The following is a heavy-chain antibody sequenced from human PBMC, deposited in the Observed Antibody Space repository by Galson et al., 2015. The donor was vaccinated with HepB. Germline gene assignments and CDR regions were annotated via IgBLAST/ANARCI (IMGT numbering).Heavy chain of an antibody. CDR2: IKRDGSEK. CDR3: ARGGRSTSYYWEF. Sequence: LRLSCAASRFAFSDYCMTWVRHSPGKGLEWVATIKRDGSEKFYVDSVEGRFTISRDNARYSLYLQMDNVSGEDTAVYFCARGGRSTSYYWEFWGQGTLVTVSS. D-gene: IGHD2-2*01. J-gene: IGHJ1*01. V-gene: IGHV3-7*01. CDR1: RFAFSDYC.